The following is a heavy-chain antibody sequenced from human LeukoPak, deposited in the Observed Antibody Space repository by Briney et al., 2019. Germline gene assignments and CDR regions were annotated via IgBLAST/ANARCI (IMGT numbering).Heavy chain of an antibody. CDR3: ARHVTYSYGLGYYFDY. CDR2: IYYSGST. D-gene: IGHD5-18*01. CDR1: GGSISSSSYY. J-gene: IGHJ4*02. V-gene: IGHV4-39*07. Sequence: SETLSLTCTVSGGSISSSSYYWGWIRQPPGKGLEWIGSIYYSGSTYYNPSLKSRVTISVDTSKNQFSLKLSSVTAADTAVYYCARHVTYSYGLGYYFDYWGQGTLVIVSS.